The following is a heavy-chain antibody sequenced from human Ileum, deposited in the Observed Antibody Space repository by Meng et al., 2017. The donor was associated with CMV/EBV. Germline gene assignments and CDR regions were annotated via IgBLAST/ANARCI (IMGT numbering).Heavy chain of an antibody. J-gene: IGHJ4*02. D-gene: IGHD3-22*01. CDR1: GFSFSDFH. Sequence: QVSLVESGGDLVKPGGSLRLSCGASGFSFSDFHMNWIRQAPGKGPEWVSFISRDNTYTNYADSVKGRFTISRDNAKNLLFLQMNSLRVEDMALYYCARGHYDSFWGRGTLVTVSS. CDR3: ARGHYDSF. CDR2: ISRDNTYT. V-gene: IGHV3-11*06.